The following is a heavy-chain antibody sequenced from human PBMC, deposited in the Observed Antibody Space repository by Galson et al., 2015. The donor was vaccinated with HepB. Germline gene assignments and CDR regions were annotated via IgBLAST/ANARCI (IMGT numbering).Heavy chain of an antibody. CDR1: GSTFTSYG. CDR3: ARWGGGYYDSSGYYSEYFQH. CDR2: ISAYNGNT. Sequence: SVKVSCKASGSTFTSYGISWVRQAPGQGLEWMGWISAYNGNTNYAQKLQGRVTMTTDTSTSTAYMELRSLRSDDTAVYYCARWGGGYYDSSGYYSEYFQHWGQGTLVTVSS. J-gene: IGHJ1*01. D-gene: IGHD3-22*01. V-gene: IGHV1-18*01.